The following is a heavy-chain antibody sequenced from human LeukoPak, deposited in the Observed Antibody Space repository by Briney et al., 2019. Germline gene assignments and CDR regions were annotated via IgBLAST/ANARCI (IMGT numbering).Heavy chain of an antibody. V-gene: IGHV3-23*01. CDR3: AKRGYSYGFLVYYFDY. J-gene: IGHJ4*02. CDR2: ISGSGGST. CDR1: GFTFGTYA. Sequence: GRSLRLSCAASGFTFGTYAMSWVRQAPGKGLEWVSAISGSGGSTYYADSVKGRFTISRDNSKNTLYLQMNSLRAEDTAVYYCAKRGYSYGFLVYYFDYWGQGTLVTVSS. D-gene: IGHD5-18*01.